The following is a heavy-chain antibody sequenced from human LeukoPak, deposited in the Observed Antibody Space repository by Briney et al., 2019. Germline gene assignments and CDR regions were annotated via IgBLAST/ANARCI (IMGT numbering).Heavy chain of an antibody. D-gene: IGHD3-22*01. J-gene: IGHJ4*02. CDR3: ARDLGAYGNGWYDSNGFDY. CDR1: GFTFSSYA. V-gene: IGHV3-30-3*01. Sequence: GGSLRLSCAASGFTFSSYAMHWVRQAPGKGLEWVAVISYDGSNKYYADSVKGRFTISRDNSKNTLYLQMNSLRAEDTAVYYCARDLGAYGNGWYDSNGFDYWGQGTLVTVSS. CDR2: ISYDGSNK.